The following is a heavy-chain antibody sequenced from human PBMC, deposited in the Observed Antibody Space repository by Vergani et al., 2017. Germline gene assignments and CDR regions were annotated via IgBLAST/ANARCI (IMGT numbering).Heavy chain of an antibody. J-gene: IGHJ5*02. CDR2: ISAYNGNT. V-gene: IGHV1-18*04. Sequence: QVQLVQSGAEVKKPGASVKVSCKASGYTFTSYGISWVRQAPGQGLEWMGWISAYNGNTNYAQKLQGRVTMTTDTSTSTAYMELRSLRSDDTAVYYCARVSYYDILTGSLPRYNWFDPWGQGTLVTVSS. D-gene: IGHD3-9*01. CDR3: ARVSYYDILTGSLPRYNWFDP. CDR1: GYTFTSYG.